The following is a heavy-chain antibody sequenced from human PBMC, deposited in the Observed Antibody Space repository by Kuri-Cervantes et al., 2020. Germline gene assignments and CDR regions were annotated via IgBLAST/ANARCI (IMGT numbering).Heavy chain of an antibody. CDR1: GYTFTSYG. CDR3: ARDGGDSGDYGDY. J-gene: IGHJ4*02. Sequence: ASVKVSCKASGYTFTSYGISWVRQAPGQGLEWMGWINPNSGGTNYAQKFQGRVTMTRDTSISTAYMELSSLRSDDTAVYCCARDGGDSGDYGDYWGQGTLVTVSS. D-gene: IGHD3-10*01. CDR2: INPNSGGT. V-gene: IGHV1-2*02.